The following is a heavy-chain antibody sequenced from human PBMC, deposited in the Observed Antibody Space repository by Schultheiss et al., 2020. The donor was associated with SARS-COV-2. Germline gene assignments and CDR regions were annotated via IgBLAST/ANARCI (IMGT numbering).Heavy chain of an antibody. CDR1: GGSFSGYY. D-gene: IGHD1-26*01. CDR3: ARHRERIAGIVGWAYGVDV. V-gene: IGHV4-59*08. CDR2: IYYSGST. Sequence: SETLSLTCAVYGGSFSGYYWSWIRQHPGKGLEWIGYIYYSGSTNYNPSLKSRVTMSVDTSKNQFSLKLNSVTAADTAVYYCARHRERIAGIVGWAYGVDVWGQGTTVTVS. J-gene: IGHJ6*02.